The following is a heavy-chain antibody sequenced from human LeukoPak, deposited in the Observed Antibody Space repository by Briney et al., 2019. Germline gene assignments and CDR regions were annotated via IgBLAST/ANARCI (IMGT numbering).Heavy chain of an antibody. Sequence: PSETLSLTCAVYGGSFSGYYWSWIRQPPGKGLEWIGEINHSGSTNYNPSLKSRVTISVDTSKNQFSLKLSSVTAADTAVYYCARDYSVYSFGYWGQGTLVTVSS. CDR2: INHSGST. CDR1: GGSFSGYY. CDR3: ARDYSVYSFGY. J-gene: IGHJ4*02. D-gene: IGHD2-15*01. V-gene: IGHV4-34*01.